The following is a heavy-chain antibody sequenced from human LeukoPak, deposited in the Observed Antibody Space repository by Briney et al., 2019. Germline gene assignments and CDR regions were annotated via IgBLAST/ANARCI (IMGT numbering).Heavy chain of an antibody. Sequence: GGSLRLSCAASGFTFSSYWMHWVRQAPGEGLLWVSRINTDGRSTSYADSVKGRFTIPRDNARNTLYLQMNSLRVDDTAVYYCTRDSHQSDYYYGMDVWGQGTTVTVSS. CDR1: GFTFSSYW. V-gene: IGHV3-74*01. CDR2: INTDGRST. CDR3: TRDSHQSDYYYGMDV. J-gene: IGHJ6*02.